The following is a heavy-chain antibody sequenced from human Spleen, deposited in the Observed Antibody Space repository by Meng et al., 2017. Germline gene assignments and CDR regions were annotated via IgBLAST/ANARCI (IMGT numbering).Heavy chain of an antibody. D-gene: IGHD6-25*01. CDR3: ARDEDISAAGKLFGDY. V-gene: IGHV1-2*06. Sequence: ASVKVSCKPSGYNFPDYYIHWVRRAPGQGLEWMGRINPKSGDTHYAQKFQARVTMTGDTSISTAYMEVSGLRSDDTAMYYCARDEDISAAGKLFGDYWGQGTLVTVPQ. CDR2: INPKSGDT. CDR1: GYNFPDYY. J-gene: IGHJ4*02.